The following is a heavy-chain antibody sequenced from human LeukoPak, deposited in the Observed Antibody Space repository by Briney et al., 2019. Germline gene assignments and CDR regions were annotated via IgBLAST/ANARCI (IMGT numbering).Heavy chain of an antibody. CDR1: GFTFSSYS. CDR2: ISSGSSYI. CDR3: ARAADDSSGYYFLNY. Sequence: PGGSLRLSCATSGFTFSSYSMNWVRQAPGKGLEWVSSISSGSSYIYYADSVKGRFTISRDNAKNSLYLQMNSLRAEDTAVYYCARAADDSSGYYFLNYWGQGTLVTVSS. J-gene: IGHJ4*02. V-gene: IGHV3-21*01. D-gene: IGHD3-22*01.